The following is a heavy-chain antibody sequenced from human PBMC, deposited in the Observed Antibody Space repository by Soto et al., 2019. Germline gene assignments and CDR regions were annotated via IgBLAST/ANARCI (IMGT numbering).Heavy chain of an antibody. J-gene: IGHJ5*02. D-gene: IGHD6-19*01. Sequence: VSVKVACKASGCTFISYGISWVRQAPGQGLEWMGWINPYNGNTDYAQKLQGRVTMTTDTSTSTAYMELRSLRSDDTALYYCAGFGSDSSGWYMNWFDPWGQGSVVTVPS. CDR2: INPYNGNT. CDR3: AGFGSDSSGWYMNWFDP. V-gene: IGHV1-18*04. CDR1: GCTFISYG.